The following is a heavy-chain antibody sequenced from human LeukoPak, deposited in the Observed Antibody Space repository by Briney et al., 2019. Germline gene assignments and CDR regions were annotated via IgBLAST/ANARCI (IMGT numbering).Heavy chain of an antibody. V-gene: IGHV3-74*01. J-gene: IGHJ4*02. Sequence: GGSLRLSCAASGFTFSAYWMHWVRQAPGKGLVWVSRLKNDGTTTYADSVKGRFTSSRDNAKNTLSLQMNSLRAEDTAVYYCARAYLSGIVVVIRGGYLDYWGQGTLVTVSS. CDR1: GFTFSAYW. CDR2: LKNDGTT. CDR3: ARAYLSGIVVVIRGGYLDY. D-gene: IGHD3-22*01.